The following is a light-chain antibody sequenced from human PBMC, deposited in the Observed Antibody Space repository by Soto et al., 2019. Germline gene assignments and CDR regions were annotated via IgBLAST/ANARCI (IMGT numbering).Light chain of an antibody. CDR1: QSLLYSNGYNY. Sequence: DIVMTQSPLSLPVTPGEPASISCRSSQSLLYSNGYNYLNWYLQKPGQSPQLLIYLGSNRAAGVHDRFSGSGSGTDFTLKISRVEAEDVGVYYCMQALQTPVTLGGGTKVEIK. V-gene: IGKV2-28*01. CDR3: MQALQTPVT. J-gene: IGKJ4*01. CDR2: LGS.